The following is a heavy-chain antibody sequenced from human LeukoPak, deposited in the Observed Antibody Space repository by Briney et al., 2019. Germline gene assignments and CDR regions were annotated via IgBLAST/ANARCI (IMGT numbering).Heavy chain of an antibody. CDR3: AKDSRRDREWPIDY. V-gene: IGHV3-23*01. D-gene: IGHD3-3*01. J-gene: IGHJ4*02. Sequence: GGSLRLSCAASGFTVSSNYMSWVRQAPGKGLEWVSAITGRVGNTYYADSVKGRFIVSRDNSKNTLYLQMNSLRAEDTAVYYCAKDSRRDREWPIDYWGQGTLVTVSS. CDR2: ITGRVGNT. CDR1: GFTVSSNY.